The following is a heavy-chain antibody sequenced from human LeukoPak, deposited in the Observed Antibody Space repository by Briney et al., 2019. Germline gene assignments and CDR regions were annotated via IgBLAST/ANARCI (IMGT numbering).Heavy chain of an antibody. D-gene: IGHD3-22*01. J-gene: IGHJ4*02. CDR1: GGSISSYY. CDR2: IYYSGNT. CDR3: ARIDTSGYNGYSFDY. V-gene: IGHV4-59*12. Sequence: SETLSLTCTVSGGSISSYYWSWIRQPPEKGLEFIGYIYYSGNTNYNPSLKSRVTISVDTPKNQFSLKLSSVTAADTAVYYCARIDTSGYNGYSFDYWGQGTLVTVSS.